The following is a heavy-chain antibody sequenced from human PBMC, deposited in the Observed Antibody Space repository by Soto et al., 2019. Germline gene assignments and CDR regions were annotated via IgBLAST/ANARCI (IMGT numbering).Heavy chain of an antibody. CDR3: ARLQLLVGGYYYGLDV. Sequence: QVQLVESGGGVVQPGRSLRLSCAASGFTFSSYGMHWVRQAPGKGLEWVAVIWYDGSNNYYADSVKGRFTISRDNSKNTLYLQMNSLRAEDTAVYYCARLQLLVGGYYYGLDVWGQGTTVTVSS. J-gene: IGHJ6*02. D-gene: IGHD6-19*01. CDR1: GFTFSSYG. CDR2: IWYDGSNN. V-gene: IGHV3-33*01.